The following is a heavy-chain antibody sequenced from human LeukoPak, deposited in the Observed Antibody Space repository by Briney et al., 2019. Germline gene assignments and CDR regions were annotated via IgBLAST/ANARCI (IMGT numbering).Heavy chain of an antibody. CDR3: ASGVYEGVGH. V-gene: IGHV3-7*01. J-gene: IGHJ4*02. CDR2: IKQDGTDK. D-gene: IGHD5/OR15-5a*01. CDR1: GFIFSNYY. Sequence: GGSLRLSCVASGFIFSNYYMSWVRQAPGKGLEWVANIKQDGTDKYYVDSVRGRFTISRDNAKNSLYLQMNSLRVEDTAVYFCASGVYEGVGHWGQGTLVTVSS.